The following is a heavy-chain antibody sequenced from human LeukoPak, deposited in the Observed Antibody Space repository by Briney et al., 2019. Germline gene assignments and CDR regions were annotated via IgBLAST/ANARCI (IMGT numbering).Heavy chain of an antibody. CDR3: ARVEHYDFWSGYYGY. J-gene: IGHJ4*02. CDR1: GFTFSSYA. Sequence: VGSLRLSCAASGFTFSSYAMSWVRQASGKGLEWVSAISGSGGSTYYADSVKGRFTISRDNAKNSLYLQMNSLRAEDTAVYYCARVEHYDFWSGYYGYWGQGTLVTVSS. V-gene: IGHV3-23*01. D-gene: IGHD3-3*01. CDR2: ISGSGGST.